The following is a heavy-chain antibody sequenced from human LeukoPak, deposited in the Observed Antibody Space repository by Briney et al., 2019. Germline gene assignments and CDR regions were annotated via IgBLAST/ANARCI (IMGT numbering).Heavy chain of an antibody. Sequence: PSETLSLTCTVSGASISSYHWNWIRQSPGKGLEWIGYMYYTGSSNYNPSLQSRVAIAVDTSKNQFSLKLSSVTAADTAVYYCARDLYDSSGYYNRDDAFDIWGQGTMVTVSS. D-gene: IGHD3-22*01. V-gene: IGHV4-59*01. CDR2: MYYTGSS. CDR1: GASISSYH. CDR3: ARDLYDSSGYYNRDDAFDI. J-gene: IGHJ3*02.